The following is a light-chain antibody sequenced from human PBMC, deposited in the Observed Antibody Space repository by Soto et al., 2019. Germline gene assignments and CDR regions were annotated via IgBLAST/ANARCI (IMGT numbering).Light chain of an antibody. CDR3: QQRYTWPS. J-gene: IGKJ3*01. Sequence: ETVLTPSPATLSSSPAERAILSCRASQSVSNSLAWYQQKPGQAPRLLIYDASNRATGVPARFSGSGSGTDFTLTITSLEPEDFAVYYCQQRYTWPSFGPGTKVDIK. CDR1: QSVSNS. CDR2: DAS. V-gene: IGKV3-11*01.